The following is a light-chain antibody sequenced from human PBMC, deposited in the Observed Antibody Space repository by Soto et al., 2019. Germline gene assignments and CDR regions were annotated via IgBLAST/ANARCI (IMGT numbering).Light chain of an antibody. CDR1: SSDVGSYNL. Sequence: QSVLTQPASVSGSPGQSITISCTGTSSDVGSYNLVSWYQQHPGKAPKFMIYEGSKRPSGVSNRFSGSKSGNTASLTISGLQAEDEADYHCCSYAGSRNWVFGGGTKLTVL. V-gene: IGLV2-23*01. CDR2: EGS. J-gene: IGLJ2*01. CDR3: CSYAGSRNWV.